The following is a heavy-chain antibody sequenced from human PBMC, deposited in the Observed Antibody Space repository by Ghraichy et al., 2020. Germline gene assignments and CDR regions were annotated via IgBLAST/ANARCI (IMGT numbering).Heavy chain of an antibody. J-gene: IGHJ6*02. V-gene: IGHV4-59*01. CDR3: ARDPYDILTGYPTNGMDV. CDR2: IYYSGST. CDR1: GGSISSYY. Sequence: SQTLSLTCTVSGGSISSYYWSWIRQPPGKGLEWIGYIYYSGSTNYNPSLKSRVTISVDTSKNQFSLKLSSVTAADTAVYYCARDPYDILTGYPTNGMDVWGQGTTVTVSS. D-gene: IGHD3-9*01.